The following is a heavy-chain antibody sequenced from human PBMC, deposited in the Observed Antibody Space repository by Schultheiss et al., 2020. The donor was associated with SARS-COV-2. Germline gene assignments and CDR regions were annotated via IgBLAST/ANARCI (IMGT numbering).Heavy chain of an antibody. J-gene: IGHJ6*03. V-gene: IGHV4-31*03. CDR2: IYYSGST. D-gene: IGHD3-16*01. CDR3: ARTNWGNMDV. CDR1: GGSISSGGYY. Sequence: LRLSCTVSGGSISSGGYYWSWIRQHPGKGLEWIGYIYYSGSTYYNPSLKSRVTISVDTSKNQFSLKLSSVTAADTAVYYCARTNWGNMDVWGKGTTVTVSS.